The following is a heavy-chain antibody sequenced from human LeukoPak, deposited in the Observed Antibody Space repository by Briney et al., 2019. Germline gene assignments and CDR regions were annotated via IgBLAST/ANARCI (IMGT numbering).Heavy chain of an antibody. J-gene: IGHJ4*02. CDR1: GVTVSSNY. Sequence: PGGSLRLSCAASGVTVSSNYMSRVRQAPGKGLEWVSVIYSGGSTYYADSVKGRFTISRDNSKNTLYLQMNSLRAEDTAVYYCARLAVAGTISDYWGQGTLVTVSS. CDR2: IYSGGST. D-gene: IGHD6-19*01. V-gene: IGHV3-66*01. CDR3: ARLAVAGTISDY.